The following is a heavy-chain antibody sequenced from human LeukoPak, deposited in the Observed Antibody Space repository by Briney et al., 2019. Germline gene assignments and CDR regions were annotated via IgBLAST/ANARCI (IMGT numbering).Heavy chain of an antibody. CDR3: ASASSSYDWFDP. CDR2: IIPIFGTA. J-gene: IGHJ5*02. CDR1: AVTFTIYA. D-gene: IGHD6-13*01. Sequence: GASVNVSCKASAVTFTIYAISWVRHAPGQGLEWMGGIIPIFGTANYAQKFQGRVTITADESTSTAYIELDTVRSEDTAVYYCASASSSYDWFDPWGQGTLVTVSS. V-gene: IGHV1-69*13.